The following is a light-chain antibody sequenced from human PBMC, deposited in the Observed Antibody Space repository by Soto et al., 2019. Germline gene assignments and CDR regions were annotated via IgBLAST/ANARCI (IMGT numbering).Light chain of an antibody. CDR3: QQYNNWPPT. Sequence: VVMTQSPATLSVSPGERASLSCRASQSVDSNLAWYQQKPGQAPRLLISGASTRATGIPANFTGSGSGTEFTLSISSLQPEDFAVYYCQQYNNWPPTFGLGTKVEVK. CDR1: QSVDSN. J-gene: IGKJ1*01. CDR2: GAS. V-gene: IGKV3-15*01.